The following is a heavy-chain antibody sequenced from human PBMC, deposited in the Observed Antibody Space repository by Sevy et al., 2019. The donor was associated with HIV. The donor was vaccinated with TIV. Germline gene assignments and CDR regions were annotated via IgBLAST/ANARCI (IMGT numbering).Heavy chain of an antibody. D-gene: IGHD3-10*01. CDR2: ISSSGNII. CDR1: GFTFSDYY. Sequence: GGSLRLSCAASGFTFSDYYISWIRQAPGKGLDWISYISSSGNIINYGDSVKGRFAISRDNIMKSLSLQVNILRVEDTAVYYCVRVAFGEVFHERVGEGPTPDQGFDYWGQGILVTVSS. CDR3: VRVAFGEVFHERVGEGPTPDQGFDY. J-gene: IGHJ4*02. V-gene: IGHV3-11*01.